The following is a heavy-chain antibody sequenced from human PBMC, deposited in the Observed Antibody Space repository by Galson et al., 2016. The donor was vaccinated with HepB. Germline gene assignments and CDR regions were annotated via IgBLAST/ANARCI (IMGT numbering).Heavy chain of an antibody. CDR2: ITASGAVT. Sequence: SLRLSCAASGFTFSNYAMTWVRQAPGKGLEEVSAITASGAVTYYADSVKGRFTLSRDTSKNTLYLQMNSLRVEDTAIYYCAKGGDGYIRYYDSWGQGTLVTVSS. CDR3: AKGGDGYIRYYDS. CDR1: GFTFSNYA. V-gene: IGHV3-23*01. D-gene: IGHD5-24*01. J-gene: IGHJ4*02.